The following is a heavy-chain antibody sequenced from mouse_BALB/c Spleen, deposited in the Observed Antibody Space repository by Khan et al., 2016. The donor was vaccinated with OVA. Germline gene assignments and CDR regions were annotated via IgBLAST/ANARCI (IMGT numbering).Heavy chain of an antibody. CDR2: IITGGGYT. CDR3: TQFAYCYDSGGFAY. D-gene: IGHD1-1*01. Sequence: EVELVESGGDLVKPGGSLKLSCAAPGFSFSTFGMSWVRLTPAKRQEWFATIITGGGYTNYPDIVKGRFIISRDNAKNTLDLQMSSLKSEDTAMFNCTQFAYCYDSGGFAYWGKGTLVTVSA. J-gene: IGHJ3*01. V-gene: IGHV5-6*01. CDR1: GFSFSTFG.